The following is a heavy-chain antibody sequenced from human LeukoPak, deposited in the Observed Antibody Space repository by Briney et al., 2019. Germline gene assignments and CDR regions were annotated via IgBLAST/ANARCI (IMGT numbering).Heavy chain of an antibody. J-gene: IGHJ6*03. D-gene: IGHD4-17*01. CDR2: IKQDGSEK. CDR1: GFTFSSYW. CDR3: ARDRTTVTTDYYYMDV. Sequence: TGGSLRLSCGASGFTFSSYWMSWVRQAPGKGLEWVANIKQDGSEKYYVDSVKGRFTISRDNAKNSLYLQMNSLRAEDTAVYYCARDRTTVTTDYYYMDVWGKGTTVTVSS. V-gene: IGHV3-7*01.